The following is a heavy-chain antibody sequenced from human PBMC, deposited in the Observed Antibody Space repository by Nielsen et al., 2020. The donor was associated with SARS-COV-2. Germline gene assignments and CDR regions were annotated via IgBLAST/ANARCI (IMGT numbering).Heavy chain of an antibody. J-gene: IGHJ6*03. D-gene: IGHD2-2*01. CDR3: ARSRGGCSNTSCHRPYYMDV. V-gene: IGHV4-34*01. CDR1: GGSFSGYY. Sequence: SETLSLTCAVYGGSFSGYYWSWIRQPPGKGLEWIGEINHSGSTNYNPSLKSRVTISVDTSKNQFSLKLSSVTAADTAVYYCARSRGGCSNTSCHRPYYMDVWGKGTTVTVSS. CDR2: INHSGST.